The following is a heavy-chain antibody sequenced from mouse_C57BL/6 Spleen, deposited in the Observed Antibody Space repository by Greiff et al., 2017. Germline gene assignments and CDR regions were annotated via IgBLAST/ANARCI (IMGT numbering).Heavy chain of an antibody. CDR2: IDPSASYT. V-gene: IGHV1-69*01. Sequence: QVQLQQPGAELVMPGASVKLSCKASGYTFTSYWMHWVKQRPGQGLEWIGEIDPSASYTNYNQKFKGKSTLTVDKSSSTAYMQLSSLTSEDSAVYYCACTTVVANYFDYWGQGTTLTVSS. CDR3: ACTTVVANYFDY. J-gene: IGHJ2*01. D-gene: IGHD1-1*01. CDR1: GYTFTSYW.